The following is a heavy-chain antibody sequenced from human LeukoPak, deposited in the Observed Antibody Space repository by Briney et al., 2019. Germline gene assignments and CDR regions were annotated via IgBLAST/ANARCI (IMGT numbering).Heavy chain of an antibody. D-gene: IGHD4-17*01. CDR2: IYHSGST. Sequence: PSGTQSLTCAVSGGSISSSNWWSWVRQPPGKGLEWIGEIYHSGSTNYNPSLKSRVTISVDKSKNQFSLKLSSVTAADTAVYYCASSYGDYLAFDIWGQGTMVTVSS. J-gene: IGHJ3*02. V-gene: IGHV4-4*02. CDR3: ASSYGDYLAFDI. CDR1: GGSISSSNW.